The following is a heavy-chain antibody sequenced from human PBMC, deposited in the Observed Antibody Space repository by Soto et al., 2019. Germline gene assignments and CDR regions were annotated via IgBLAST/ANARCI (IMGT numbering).Heavy chain of an antibody. D-gene: IGHD1-26*01. CDR3: ERTYSGRPYYFDY. CDR2: ISSSSSYI. CDR1: GVTFRSYS. J-gene: IGHJ4*02. Sequence: XESLTLSCAASGVTFRSYSMNWVRQAPGKGLEWVSSISSSSSYIYYADSVKGRFTISRDNAKNSLYLQMNSLRAEDTAVYYCERTYSGRPYYFDYWGQGTLVTVSS. V-gene: IGHV3-21*01.